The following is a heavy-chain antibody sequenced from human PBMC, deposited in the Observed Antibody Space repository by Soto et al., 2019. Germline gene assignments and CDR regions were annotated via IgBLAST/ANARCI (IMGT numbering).Heavy chain of an antibody. CDR3: AHRASPPDLEGHFYPDYYYYGLDV. CDR2: IYWDDDK. D-gene: IGHD3-3*02. Sequence: SGPTLVNPTQTLTLTCTFSGFSLSTGGVGVAWIRQPPGKALEWLALIYWDDDKRYSPSLKSRLAITKDTSKNQVVLIMTNMDPVDTATYYCAHRASPPDLEGHFYPDYYYYGLDVWGQGTTVTVSS. V-gene: IGHV2-5*02. J-gene: IGHJ6*02. CDR1: GFSLSTGGVG.